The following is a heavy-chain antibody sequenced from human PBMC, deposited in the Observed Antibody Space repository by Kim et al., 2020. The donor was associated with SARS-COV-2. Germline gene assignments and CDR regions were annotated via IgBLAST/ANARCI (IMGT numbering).Heavy chain of an antibody. V-gene: IGHV1-18*01. CDR3: ARDTAGTDDY. J-gene: IGHJ4*02. CDR2: NT. D-gene: IGHD1-1*01. Sequence: NTNYAQKLQGRVTMTTDTSTSTAYMELRSLRSDDTAVYYCARDTAGTDDYWGQGTLVTVSS.